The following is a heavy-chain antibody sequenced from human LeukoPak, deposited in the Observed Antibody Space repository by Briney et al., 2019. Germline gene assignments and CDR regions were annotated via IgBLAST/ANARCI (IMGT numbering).Heavy chain of an antibody. V-gene: IGHV1-3*01. D-gene: IGHD4-17*01. J-gene: IGHJ4*02. CDR2: INAGNGNT. CDR1: GYTFTSYA. CDR3: ARFPTVTTSSFDY. Sequence: ASVKVSCKASGYTFTSYAMHWVRQAPGQRLEWMGWINAGNGNTKYSQKFQGRVTITRDTSASTAYMELSSLRSEDTAVYYCARFPTVTTSSFDYWGQGTLVTVSS.